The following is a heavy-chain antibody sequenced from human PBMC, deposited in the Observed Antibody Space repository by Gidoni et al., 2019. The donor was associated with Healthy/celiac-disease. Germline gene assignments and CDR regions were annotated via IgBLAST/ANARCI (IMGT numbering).Heavy chain of an antibody. V-gene: IGHV4-39*01. Sequence: QLQLQESGPGLVKPSETLSLTCPVSGGSISSSSYYWGWIRQPPGKGLEWIGSIYYSGSTYYNPALKSRVTISVDTSKNQFSLKLSSVTAADTAVYYCARRVGATSTYYYYMDVWGKGTTVTVSS. CDR3: ARRVGATSTYYYYMDV. D-gene: IGHD1-26*01. CDR2: IYYSGST. J-gene: IGHJ6*03. CDR1: GGSISSSSYY.